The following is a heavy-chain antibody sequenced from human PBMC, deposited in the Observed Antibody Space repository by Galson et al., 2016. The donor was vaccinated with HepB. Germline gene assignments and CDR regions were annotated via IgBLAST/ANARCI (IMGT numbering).Heavy chain of an antibody. V-gene: IGHV1-3*04. CDR1: GYTFTNHA. J-gene: IGHJ4*02. CDR2: INTGKGNT. D-gene: IGHD1-26*01. CDR3: ARLSTSGTYFGY. Sequence: SVKVSCKASGYTFTNHAMHWVRQAPGQSLEWMGWINTGKGNTKYSQKFQDRVTITRDTSASTGYMELSNLRSEDTAVCFCARLSTSGTYFGYWGQGVLVTVSS.